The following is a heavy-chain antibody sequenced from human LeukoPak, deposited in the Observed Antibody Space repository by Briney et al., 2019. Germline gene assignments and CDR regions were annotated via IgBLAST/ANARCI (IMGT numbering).Heavy chain of an antibody. V-gene: IGHV1-18*01. CDR1: GYTFTSYG. CDR3: ARDQGALKKGYYFDY. Sequence: ASVKVSCKASGYTFTSYGISWVRQAPGQGLAWMGWISAYNGNTNYAQKLQGRVTMTTDTSTSTAYMELRSLRSDDTAVYYCARDQGALKKGYYFDYWGQGTLVTVSS. J-gene: IGHJ4*02. D-gene: IGHD2-15*01. CDR2: ISAYNGNT.